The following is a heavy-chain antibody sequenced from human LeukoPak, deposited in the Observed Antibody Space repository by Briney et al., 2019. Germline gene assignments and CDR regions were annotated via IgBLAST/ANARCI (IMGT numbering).Heavy chain of an antibody. D-gene: IGHD6-19*01. Sequence: GGSLRLSCAASGFTFSTYAMSWVRQAPGKGLEWVSGISGSGGSTYYADSVKGRFTISRDNPKNTLYLQMNSLRAEDTAVYYCAKSAKKGIAVAYDAFDIWGQGTMVTVSS. CDR1: GFTFSTYA. CDR3: AKSAKKGIAVAYDAFDI. V-gene: IGHV3-23*01. J-gene: IGHJ3*02. CDR2: ISGSGGST.